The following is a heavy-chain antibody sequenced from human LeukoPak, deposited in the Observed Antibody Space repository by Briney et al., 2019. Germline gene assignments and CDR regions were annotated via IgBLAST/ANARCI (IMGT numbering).Heavy chain of an antibody. CDR1: GGSISSGSYY. V-gene: IGHV4-61*02. J-gene: IGHJ4*02. CDR3: ARDYDGSGSYRIDY. Sequence: SQTLSLTCTVSGGSISSGSYYWSWIRQPAGKGLEWIASIYHSGSTYSNPSLRSRVTISVDTSKNQFSLKLRSVTAADTALYYCARDYDGSGSYRIDYWGQGTLVTVSS. D-gene: IGHD3-10*01. CDR2: IYHSGST.